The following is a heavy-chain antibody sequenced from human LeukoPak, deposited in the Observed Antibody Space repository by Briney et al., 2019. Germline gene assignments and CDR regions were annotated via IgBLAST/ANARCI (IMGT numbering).Heavy chain of an antibody. V-gene: IGHV3-23*01. Sequence: GGSLRLSCAASGFTFSSYAMSWVRQAPGRGLEWVSALTGAGGTTYYADSVRGRFTISRDNSKNTLFLQMESLRAEDTAVYYCARPPGDCNSTSCYVDCYYYMGVWGKGTTVTVSS. J-gene: IGHJ6*03. D-gene: IGHD2-2*01. CDR2: LTGAGGTT. CDR1: GFTFSSYA. CDR3: ARPPGDCNSTSCYVDCYYYMGV.